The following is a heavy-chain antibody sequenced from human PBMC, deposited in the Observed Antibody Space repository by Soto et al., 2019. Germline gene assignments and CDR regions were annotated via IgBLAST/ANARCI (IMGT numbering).Heavy chain of an antibody. Sequence: QLQLQESGSGLVKTSETLSLTCTVSGASISYGGFSWSWIRQSPGKGLEWIGYLSHLESTYFHPSFKGRLTMSIDRTRNQCSLKLSSVTAADMAVYYCARGGGYDSFDYWGQGVLVTVSS. CDR2: LSHLEST. V-gene: IGHV4-30-2*06. J-gene: IGHJ4*02. D-gene: IGHD5-12*01. CDR1: GASISYGGFS. CDR3: ARGGGYDSFDY.